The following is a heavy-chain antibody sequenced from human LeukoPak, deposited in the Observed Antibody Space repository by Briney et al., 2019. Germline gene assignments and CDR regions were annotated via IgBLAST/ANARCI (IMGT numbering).Heavy chain of an antibody. Sequence: GSLRLSCAASGFTFSSYIMNWVRQAPGKGLEWVSYISSSSSTIYYADSVKGRFTISRDNAKNSLYLQMNSLRAEDTAVYYCAREFQWELLGGDYYYYMDVWGKGTTVTVSS. D-gene: IGHD1-26*01. CDR3: AREFQWELLGGDYYYYMDV. V-gene: IGHV3-48*01. J-gene: IGHJ6*03. CDR1: GFTFSSYI. CDR2: ISSSSSTI.